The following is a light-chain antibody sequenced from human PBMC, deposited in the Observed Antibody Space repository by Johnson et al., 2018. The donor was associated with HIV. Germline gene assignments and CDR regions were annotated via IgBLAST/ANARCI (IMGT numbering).Light chain of an antibody. CDR3: GTWDSSLSAGFYV. Sequence: QSVLTQPPSVSAAPGQKVTISCSGSSSNIANNYVSWYQQLPGTAPKLLIYDNNKRPSGIPDLFSGSKSGTSATLGITGLQTGDEADYYCGTWDSSLSAGFYVFGTGTKVTVL. CDR2: DNN. V-gene: IGLV1-51*01. CDR1: SSNIANNY. J-gene: IGLJ1*01.